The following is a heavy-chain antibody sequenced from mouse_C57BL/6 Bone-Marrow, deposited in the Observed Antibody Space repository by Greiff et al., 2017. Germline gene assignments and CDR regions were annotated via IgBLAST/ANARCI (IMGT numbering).Heavy chain of an antibody. Sequence: VQLQQPGAELVKPGASVKLSCKASGYTFTSYWMHWVKQRPGRGLEWIGRIDPNSGGTKYNEKFKSKATLTVDKPSSTAYMQLSSLTSEDSAVYYCARPRITTVVTPYYAMDYWGQGTSVTVSS. J-gene: IGHJ4*01. CDR1: GYTFTSYW. CDR2: IDPNSGGT. CDR3: ARPRITTVVTPYYAMDY. D-gene: IGHD1-1*01. V-gene: IGHV1-72*01.